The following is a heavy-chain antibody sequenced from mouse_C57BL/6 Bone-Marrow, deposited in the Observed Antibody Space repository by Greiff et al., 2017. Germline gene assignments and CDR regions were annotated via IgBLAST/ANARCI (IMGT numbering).Heavy chain of an antibody. CDR3: AGTVKDYAMDY. J-gene: IGHJ4*01. CDR2: IYPRSGNT. CDR1: GYTFTSYG. Sequence: QVHVKQSGAELARPGASVKLSCKASGYTFTSYGISWVKQRTGQGLEWIGEIYPRSGNTYYNEKFKGKDTLTADKSSSTAYMELRSLTSEDSAVYFCAGTVKDYAMDYWGQGTSVTVSS. V-gene: IGHV1-81*01. D-gene: IGHD1-1*01.